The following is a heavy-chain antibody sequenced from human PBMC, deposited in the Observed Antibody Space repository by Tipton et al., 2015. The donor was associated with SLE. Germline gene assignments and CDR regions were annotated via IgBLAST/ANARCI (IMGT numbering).Heavy chain of an antibody. Sequence: TLSLTCTVSGGSISSSSYYWGWIRQPPGKGLEWIGSIYYSGSTYYNPSLKSRVTISVDTSKNQFSLKLSSVTAADTAVYYCASPHGRTYYDFWSGYFDAFDIWGQGTMVTVSS. CDR1: GGSISSSSYY. J-gene: IGHJ3*02. CDR2: IYYSGST. V-gene: IGHV4-39*07. CDR3: ASPHGRTYYDFWSGYFDAFDI. D-gene: IGHD3-3*01.